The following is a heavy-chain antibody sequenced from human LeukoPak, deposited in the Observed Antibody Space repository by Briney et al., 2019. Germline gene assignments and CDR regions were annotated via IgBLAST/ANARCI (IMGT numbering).Heavy chain of an antibody. CDR2: IGTAGDT. CDR1: GFTFSSYD. D-gene: IGHD6-19*01. CDR3: ASSGWLSVDDI. V-gene: IGHV3-13*01. J-gene: IGHJ3*02. Sequence: PGGSLRLSCAASGFTFSSYDMHWVRQATGKGLEWVSAIGTAGDTYYPGSVKGRFTISRENAKNSLYLQMNSLRAGDTAVYYCASSGWLSVDDIWGQGTTVTVSS.